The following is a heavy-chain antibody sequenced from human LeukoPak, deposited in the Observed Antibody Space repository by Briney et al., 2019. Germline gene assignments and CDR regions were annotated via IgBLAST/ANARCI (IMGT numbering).Heavy chain of an antibody. CDR2: ITGSGGNT. J-gene: IGHJ4*02. Sequence: GGSLRLSCAASGFTFSNYAMSWVRQAPGKGLEWVSAITGSGGNTYYADSVKGRFTISRDNSKNTVFLQMNSPGAEDTAVYYCAKWGDYDVLTGYYVSDYWGQGTLVTVSS. V-gene: IGHV3-23*01. D-gene: IGHD3-9*01. CDR3: AKWGDYDVLTGYYVSDY. CDR1: GFTFSNYA.